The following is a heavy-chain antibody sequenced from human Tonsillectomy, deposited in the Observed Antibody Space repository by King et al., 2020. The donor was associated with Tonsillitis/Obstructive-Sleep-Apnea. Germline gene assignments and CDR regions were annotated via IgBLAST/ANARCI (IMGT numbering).Heavy chain of an antibody. Sequence: VQLKQWGAGLLKPSETLSLTCAVYGGSFSGYYWSWIRQPPGKGLEWIGEINHSGSTNYNPSLKSRVTISVDTSKNQFSLKLSSVTAADTAVYYCARGTDIVVVVAAYYFDYWGQGTLVTVSS. J-gene: IGHJ4*02. CDR3: ARGTDIVVVVAAYYFDY. D-gene: IGHD2-15*01. CDR1: GGSFSGYY. CDR2: INHSGST. V-gene: IGHV4-34*01.